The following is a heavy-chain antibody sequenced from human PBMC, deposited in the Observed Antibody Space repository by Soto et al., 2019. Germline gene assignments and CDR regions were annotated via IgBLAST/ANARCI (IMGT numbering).Heavy chain of an antibody. D-gene: IGHD7-27*01. CDR2: INPNSGGT. CDR3: ATGRGSNWGSGYYGMDV. CDR1: GYTFTSYEYY. Sequence: SVQVSCKASGYTFTSYEYYIHWVRQAPGQGLEWMGWINPNSGGTNYAQKFQGRVTMTRDTSISTAYMELSRLRSDDTAGYYCATGRGSNWGSGYYGMDVWGQGTTVTVSS. J-gene: IGHJ6*02. V-gene: IGHV1-2*02.